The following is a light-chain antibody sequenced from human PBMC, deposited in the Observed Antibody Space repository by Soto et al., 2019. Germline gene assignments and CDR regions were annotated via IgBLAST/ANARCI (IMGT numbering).Light chain of an antibody. CDR1: QGISTN. CDR3: QLSDSSFT. V-gene: IGKV1-12*01. J-gene: IGKJ5*01. CDR2: AAS. Sequence: DIQMTQSPSSVSASVGDRVTITCRASQGISTNLAWYQQKPGKAPKLLIYAASSLQSGVPSRFTGSGSGTDFTLTISSLQPDDFATYYCQLSDSSFTFGQGTRLEIK.